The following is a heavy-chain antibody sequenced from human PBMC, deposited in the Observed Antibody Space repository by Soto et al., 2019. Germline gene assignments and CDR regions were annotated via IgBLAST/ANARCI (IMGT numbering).Heavy chain of an antibody. CDR2: IYYGGST. V-gene: IGHV4-31*03. CDR3: ARGGLVDGMDV. Sequence: SETLSLTCTVSGGSISSGGYYWTWIRQHPGEGLEWVGYIYYGGSTYYNPSLKSRVTISVDTSKNHFSLKLSSVTAADTAVYYCARGGLVDGMDVWGQGTTVTVSS. D-gene: IGHD2-8*02. CDR1: GGSISSGGYY. J-gene: IGHJ6*02.